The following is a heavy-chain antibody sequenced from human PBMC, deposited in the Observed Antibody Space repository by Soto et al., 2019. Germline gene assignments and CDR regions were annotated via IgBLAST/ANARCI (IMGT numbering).Heavy chain of an antibody. CDR3: TRIYCGGDCSGGY. CDR1: GFTFSGST. CDR2: IRIKATSYAT. J-gene: IGHJ4*02. V-gene: IGHV3-73*02. D-gene: IGHD2-21*02. Sequence: EVQLVESGGGLVQPGGSLKLPCAASGFTFSGSTMHWVRQASGKGLGWVGRIRIKATSYATTYAASVKGRFSISRDDSKNMAYLQMNSLKTEDTAVYYCTRIYCGGDCSGGYWGQGTLVTVSS.